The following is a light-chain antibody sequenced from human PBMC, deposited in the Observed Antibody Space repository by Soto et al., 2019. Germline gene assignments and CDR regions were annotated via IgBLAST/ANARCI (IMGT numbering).Light chain of an antibody. CDR3: SSYTSSSTVV. CDR1: SSDIGYNY. CDR2: EVS. V-gene: IGLV2-14*01. J-gene: IGLJ2*01. Sequence: QPVLTQPASVSGSPGQSITISCTGTSSDIGYNYVSWYQQYPGKAPKIMIYEVSNRPSGVSNRFSGSKSGNTASLTISGLQAEDEADYYCSSYTSSSTVVFGGGTKLTVL.